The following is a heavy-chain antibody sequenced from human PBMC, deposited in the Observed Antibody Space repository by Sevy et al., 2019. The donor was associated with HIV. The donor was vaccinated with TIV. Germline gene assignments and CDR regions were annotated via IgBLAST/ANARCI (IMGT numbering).Heavy chain of an antibody. Sequence: GGSLRLSCAASGFTFSTYGMHWVRQAPGKGLEWVAFISYDGSNKYYADSVKGRFTISRDNSKNTLYLQMNRLRAEGTSVYYCAKDRNYYGSGSYYRYFDYWGQGTLVTVSS. J-gene: IGHJ4*02. D-gene: IGHD3-10*01. CDR2: ISYDGSNK. CDR3: AKDRNYYGSGSYYRYFDY. CDR1: GFTFSTYG. V-gene: IGHV3-30*18.